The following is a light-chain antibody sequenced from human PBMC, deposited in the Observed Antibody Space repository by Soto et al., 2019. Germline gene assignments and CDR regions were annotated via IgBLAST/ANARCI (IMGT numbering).Light chain of an antibody. V-gene: IGLV4-69*02. CDR3: QTWGTGIRV. CDR1: SGHSNYA. J-gene: IGLJ3*02. CDR2: VNSDGSH. Sequence: QLVVTQSPSASASLGASVKLTCTLSSGHSNYAIAWHQQQPEKGPRYLMKVNSDGSHTRGDGIPDRFSGSSSGAERYLTISSLQSEDEADYYCQTWGTGIRVFGGGTKLTVL.